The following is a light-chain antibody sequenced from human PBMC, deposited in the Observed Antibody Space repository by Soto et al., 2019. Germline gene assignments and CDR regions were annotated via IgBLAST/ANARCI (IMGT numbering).Light chain of an antibody. Sequence: DIQMTQSPSSLSASVGGSVTITCRASQSISSYLNWYQQKPGKAPKLLIYAASSFQSGVPSRFSGSGSGTDFTLTISSLQPEDFATYYCQQTYSTPYTFGQGTNLEIK. CDR2: AAS. CDR1: QSISSY. CDR3: QQTYSTPYT. J-gene: IGKJ2*01. V-gene: IGKV1-39*01.